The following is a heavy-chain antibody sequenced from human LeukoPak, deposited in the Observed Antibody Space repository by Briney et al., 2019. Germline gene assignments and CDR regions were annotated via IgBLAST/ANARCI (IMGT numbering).Heavy chain of an antibody. CDR3: AREATTVTSEGWFDP. Sequence: GASVKVSCKASGGTFSSYAISWVRQAPGQGLEGMGRIIPILGIANYAQKFQGRVTITADKSTSTAYMELSSLRSEDTAVYYCAREATTVTSEGWFDPWGQGTLVTVSS. J-gene: IGHJ5*02. V-gene: IGHV1-69*04. CDR2: IIPILGIA. CDR1: GGTFSSYA. D-gene: IGHD4-17*01.